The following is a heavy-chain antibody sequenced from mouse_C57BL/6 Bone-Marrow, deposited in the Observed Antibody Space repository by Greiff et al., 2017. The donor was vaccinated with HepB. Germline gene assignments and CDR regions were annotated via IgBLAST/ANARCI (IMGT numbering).Heavy chain of an antibody. CDR1: GFTFSDYG. D-gene: IGHD1-1*01. CDR3: ARKDYGY. J-gene: IGHJ2*01. V-gene: IGHV5-17*01. CDR2: ISSGSSTI. Sequence: VQLMESGGGLVKPGGSLKLSCAASGFTFSDYGMHWVRQAPEKGLEWVAYISSGSSTISYADTVKGRFTISRDNAKNTLFLKMASLMSEDTAMYDCARKDYGYWGQGTTLTVST.